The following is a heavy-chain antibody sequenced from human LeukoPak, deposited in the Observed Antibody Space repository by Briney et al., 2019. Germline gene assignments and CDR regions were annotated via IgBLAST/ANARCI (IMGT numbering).Heavy chain of an antibody. V-gene: IGHV3-66*01. Sequence: GGSLRLSCAASGFTVSSNYMSWVRQAPGKGLEWVSVIYSGGSTYYADSVKGRFTISRDNSKNTLYLQMNSLRAEDTAVYYCARSARLMKGVVEVTALDDWGQGTLVTVSS. CDR2: IYSGGST. D-gene: IGHD3-3*01. CDR1: GFTVSSNY. J-gene: IGHJ4*02. CDR3: ARSARLMKGVVEVTALDD.